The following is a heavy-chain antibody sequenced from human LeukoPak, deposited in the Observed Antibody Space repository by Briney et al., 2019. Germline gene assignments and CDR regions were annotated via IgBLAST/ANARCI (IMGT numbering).Heavy chain of an antibody. CDR3: VRLDSGSYFIDY. CDR2: IYYSGST. V-gene: IGHV4-39*01. J-gene: IGHJ4*02. CDR1: GGSISSSSYY. Sequence: PSETLSLTCTVSGGSISSSSYYWGWIRQPPGKGLEWIGSIYYSGSTYYNPSLKSRVTISVDTSKNQFSLKLSSVTAADTAVYYCVRLDSGSYFIDYWGQGTLVTVSS. D-gene: IGHD1-26*01.